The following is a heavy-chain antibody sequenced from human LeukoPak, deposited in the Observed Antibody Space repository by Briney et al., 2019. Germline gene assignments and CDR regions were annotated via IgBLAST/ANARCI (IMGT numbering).Heavy chain of an antibody. Sequence: GQSLRLSCTGSGFTFGAHSMAWVRQAPGKGPGWVGFIRGKAYGGATGYTASVKGRFTISRDDSKSIVYLQMNSLRTEDTAVYYCICLTDPFDYWGQGSLVTVSS. CDR3: ICLTDPFDY. V-gene: IGHV3-49*04. CDR2: IRGKAYGGAT. CDR1: GFTFGAHS. J-gene: IGHJ4*02.